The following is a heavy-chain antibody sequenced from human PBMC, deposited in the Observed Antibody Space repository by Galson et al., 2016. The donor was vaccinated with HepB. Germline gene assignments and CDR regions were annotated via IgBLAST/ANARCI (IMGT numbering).Heavy chain of an antibody. Sequence: SLRLSCAASGFTFSDYYMNWVRQAPGKGLEWVSTISYTTTYIYYADSVKGRFTISRDNAKSSVFLQMNNLRAEDTAVYYCARKGRDFGGGYGNGFDIWGQGTVVTVSS. CDR2: ISYTTTYI. D-gene: IGHD2-21*01. CDR3: ARKGRDFGGGYGNGFDI. J-gene: IGHJ3*02. V-gene: IGHV3-21*04. CDR1: GFTFSDYY.